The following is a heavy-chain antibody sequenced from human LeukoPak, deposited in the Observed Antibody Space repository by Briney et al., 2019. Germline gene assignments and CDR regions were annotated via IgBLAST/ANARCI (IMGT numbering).Heavy chain of an antibody. J-gene: IGHJ4*02. CDR3: ARDRAGGIAVAGDY. D-gene: IGHD6-19*01. CDR1: GYTFTLYY. V-gene: IGHV1-2*02. Sequence: ASVKVSCKTSGYTFTLYYVHWVRQAPGQGPEWMGFINPNSGTSKYVQKFQDRVTMTRDTSTNTVYMELSGLRSDDTAVYYCARDRAGGIAVAGDYWGQGTLVTVSS. CDR2: INPNSGTS.